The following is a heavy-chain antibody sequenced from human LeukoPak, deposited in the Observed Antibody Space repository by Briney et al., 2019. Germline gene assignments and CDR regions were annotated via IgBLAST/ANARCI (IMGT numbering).Heavy chain of an antibody. CDR2: INEDGSEK. J-gene: IGHJ4*02. V-gene: IGHV3-7*01. CDR1: RFSFSNFW. CDR3: VRDRSKTTVTRFDS. Sequence: TGGSLRLSCVASRFSFSNFWMIWVRQAPGKGLEWVANINEDGSEKNYVDSVKGRFTISRDNAKNSLYLQMNSLRAEDTAVYYCVRDRSKTTVTRFDSWGQGTLVTVSS. D-gene: IGHD4-17*01.